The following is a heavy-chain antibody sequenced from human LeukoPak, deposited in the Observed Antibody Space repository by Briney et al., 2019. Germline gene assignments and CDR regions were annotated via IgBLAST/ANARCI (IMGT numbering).Heavy chain of an antibody. CDR1: GGSISSYY. CDR2: IYYSGST. V-gene: IGHV4-59*01. CDR3: ARVAAGVVMYYFDY. Sequence: SETLSLTCTVSGGSISSYYWSWIRQPPGKGLEWLGYIYYSGSTNYNPSLKSRVTISVDTSKNQFSLKLSSVTAADTAVYYCARVAAGVVMYYFDYWGQGTLVTVSS. J-gene: IGHJ4*02. D-gene: IGHD6-13*01.